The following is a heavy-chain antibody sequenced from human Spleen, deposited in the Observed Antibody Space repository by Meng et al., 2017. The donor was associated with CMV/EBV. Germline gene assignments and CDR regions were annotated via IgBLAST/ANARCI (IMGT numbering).Heavy chain of an antibody. D-gene: IGHD5-24*01. CDR1: GGSISSSSYH. CDR3: ARAQPRDGYTLDP. J-gene: IGHJ5*02. V-gene: IGHV4-39*07. CDR2: IYYDGST. Sequence: SETLSLTCTVSGGSISSSSYHWAWIRQPPGKRLECIGSIYYDGSTYYNPSLKSRVSISADTSKNQFSLKLSSVTAADTAVYYCARAQPRDGYTLDPWGQGTLVTVSS.